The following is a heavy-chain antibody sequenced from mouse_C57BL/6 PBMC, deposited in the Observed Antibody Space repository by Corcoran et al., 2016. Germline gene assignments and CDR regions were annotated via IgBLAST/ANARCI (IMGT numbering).Heavy chain of an antibody. V-gene: IGHV1-19*01. CDR1: GYTFTDYY. CDR2: INPYNGGT. Sequence: EVQLQQSGPVLVKPGASVKMSCKASGYTFTDYYMNWVKQSHGKSLEWIGVINPYNGGTSYNQKFKGKATLTVDKSSSTAYMELNSLTYEDSAVYYCARGRDDYDVVINYWGQGTTLTVSS. D-gene: IGHD2-4*01. CDR3: ARGRDDYDVVINY. J-gene: IGHJ2*01.